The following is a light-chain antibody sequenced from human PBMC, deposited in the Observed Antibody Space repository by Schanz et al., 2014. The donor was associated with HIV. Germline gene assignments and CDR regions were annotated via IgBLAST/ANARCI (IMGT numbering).Light chain of an antibody. CDR1: QSVSGN. J-gene: IGKJ2*02. CDR3: QQYGNSPRT. CDR2: GAS. V-gene: IGKV3-15*01. Sequence: EMVMTQSPATLSVSPGERATLSCRASQSVSGNLAWYQQRPGQAPRLLIYGASTRATGIPARFSGSGSGTDFTLTINSLEPEDFAVYYCQQYGNSPRTFGQGTKLEIK.